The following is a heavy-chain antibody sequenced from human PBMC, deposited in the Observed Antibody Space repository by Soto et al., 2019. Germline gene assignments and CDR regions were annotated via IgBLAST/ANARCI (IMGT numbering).Heavy chain of an antibody. CDR1: GFTFSSYG. CDR2: ISYDGSNK. D-gene: IGHD6-6*01. V-gene: IGHV3-30*18. CDR3: AKEHPSSSLAFDI. J-gene: IGHJ3*02. Sequence: HPGGSLRLSCAASGFTFSSYGMHWVRQAPGKGLEWVAVISYDGSNKYYADSVKGRFTISRDNSKNTLYLQMNSLRAEDTAVYYSAKEHPSSSLAFDIWGQGTMVTVSS.